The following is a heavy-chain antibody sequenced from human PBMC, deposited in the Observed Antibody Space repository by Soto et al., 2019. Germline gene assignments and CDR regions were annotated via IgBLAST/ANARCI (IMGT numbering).Heavy chain of an antibody. J-gene: IGHJ4*02. CDR2: ITATGDRT. D-gene: IGHD3-10*01. CDR1: GFRFSSYS. CDR3: ATMDGYFEY. Sequence: GGSLRLSCADSGFRFSSYSMSWVRQTPGKGLEWVAAITATGDRTYYADSVTGRFTISRDNSKKTHYLQMTSLRAEDTAMYYCATMDGYFEYWGQGTPVTVSS. V-gene: IGHV3-23*01.